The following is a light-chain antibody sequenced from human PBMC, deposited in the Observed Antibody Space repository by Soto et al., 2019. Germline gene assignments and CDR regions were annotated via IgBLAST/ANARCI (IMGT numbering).Light chain of an antibody. CDR2: GAS. Sequence: EIVLTQPPGTLSLSPGERATLSCRASQSVSSSYLAWYQQKPGQAPRLLIYGASSRAAGIPDRFSGSGSGTDFTLTISRLEPEDFAVYYCQQYGSSNRTFGQGTKVEIK. J-gene: IGKJ1*01. V-gene: IGKV3-20*01. CDR1: QSVSSSY. CDR3: QQYGSSNRT.